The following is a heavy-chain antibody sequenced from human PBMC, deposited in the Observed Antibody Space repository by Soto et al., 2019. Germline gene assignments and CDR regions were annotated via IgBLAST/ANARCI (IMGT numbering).Heavy chain of an antibody. D-gene: IGHD6-19*01. CDR3: ARDDKRLLAVADWFDP. CDR1: GYTFTSYG. V-gene: IGHV1-18*01. J-gene: IGHJ5*02. CDR2: ISAYNGNT. Sequence: ASVKVSCKASGYTFTSYGISWVRQAPGQGLEWMGWISAYNGNTNYAQKLQGRVTMTTDTSTSTAYMELRSLRSDDTAVYYCARDDKRLLAVADWFDPWGQGTLVTVSS.